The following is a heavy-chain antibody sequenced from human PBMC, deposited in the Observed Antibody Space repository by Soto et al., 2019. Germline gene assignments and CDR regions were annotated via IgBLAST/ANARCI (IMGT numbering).Heavy chain of an antibody. CDR2: IYHSGST. D-gene: IGHD5-18*01. V-gene: IGHV4-34*01. CDR3: ARVKRGYSYGNDFFDY. J-gene: IGHJ4*02. CDR1: GGSFSGYY. Sequence: PSETLSLTCAVYGGSFSGYYWSWIRQPPGKGLEWIGEIYHSGSTNYNPSLKSRVTISVDKSKNQLSLKLSSVTAADTAVYYCARVKRGYSYGNDFFDYWGQGTLVTVSS.